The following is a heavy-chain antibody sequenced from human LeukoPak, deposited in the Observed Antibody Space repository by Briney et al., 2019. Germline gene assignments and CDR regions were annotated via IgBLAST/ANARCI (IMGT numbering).Heavy chain of an antibody. CDR3: AKEWQQMFFDI. J-gene: IGHJ3*02. CDR2: TSYDGSNK. V-gene: IGHV3-30*18. Sequence: GRSLRLSCAASGFTFSSYGMHWVRQAPGKGLERVAVTSYDGSNKYYADSVKGRFTISRDNFKNTLYLEMNSLRAEDTAVYYCAKEWQQMFFDIWGQGTMVIVSS. D-gene: IGHD6-13*01. CDR1: GFTFSSYG.